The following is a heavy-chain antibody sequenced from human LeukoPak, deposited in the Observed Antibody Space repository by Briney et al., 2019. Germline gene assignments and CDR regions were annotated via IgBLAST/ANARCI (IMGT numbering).Heavy chain of an antibody. CDR1: GGSFSGYY. CDR3: AGSCSSTSCYTRYYYYGMDV. Sequence: PSETLSLTCAVYGGSFSGYYWSWIPRPPGKGLGWIGKINISGSTNYNPSLKSRVTISVDTSKNQFSLKLSSVTAADTAVYYCAGSCSSTSCYTRYYYYGMDVWGQGTTVTVSS. J-gene: IGHJ6*02. CDR2: INISGST. V-gene: IGHV4-34*01. D-gene: IGHD2-2*02.